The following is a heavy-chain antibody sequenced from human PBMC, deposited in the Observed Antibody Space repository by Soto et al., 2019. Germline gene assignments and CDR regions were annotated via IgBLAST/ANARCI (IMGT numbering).Heavy chain of an antibody. J-gene: IGHJ4*02. Sequence: SETLSLTCTVSGGSISSGGYYWSWIRQHPGKGLEWIGYIYYSGSTYYNPSLKSRVTISVDTSKNQFSLKLSSVTAADTAVYYCAGDYDSSGYYYFDYWGQGTLVTVSS. V-gene: IGHV4-31*03. CDR3: AGDYDSSGYYYFDY. D-gene: IGHD3-22*01. CDR1: GGSISSGGYY. CDR2: IYYSGST.